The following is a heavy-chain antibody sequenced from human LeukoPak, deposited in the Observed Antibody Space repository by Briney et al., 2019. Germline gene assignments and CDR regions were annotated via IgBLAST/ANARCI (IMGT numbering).Heavy chain of an antibody. D-gene: IGHD4-23*01. Sequence: ASVKVSCKASGYTFTSYYMHWVRHAPGQGLEWMGIINPSGGSTSYAQKFQGRVTMTRDMSTSTVYMELSSLRSEDTAVYYCARDYGGIQLYDAFDIWGQGTMVTVSS. CDR1: GYTFTSYY. CDR3: ARDYGGIQLYDAFDI. CDR2: INPSGGST. J-gene: IGHJ3*02. V-gene: IGHV1-46*01.